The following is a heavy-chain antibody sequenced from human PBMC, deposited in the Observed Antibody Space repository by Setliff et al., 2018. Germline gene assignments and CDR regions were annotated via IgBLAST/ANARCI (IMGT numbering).Heavy chain of an antibody. V-gene: IGHV1-46*02. J-gene: IGHJ4*02. CDR3: ARIKFYVSSGFYYASDY. D-gene: IGHD3-22*01. CDR1: GYSFNSYY. CDR2: INPVGGSS. Sequence: GASVKVSCKASGYSFNSYYMHWVRQAPGQGLEWMGIINPVGGSSSSTEKFQGRVTMNTDTSTSTAYMELKDLPSDDTALYYCARIKFYVSSGFYYASDYWGQGTLVTVSS.